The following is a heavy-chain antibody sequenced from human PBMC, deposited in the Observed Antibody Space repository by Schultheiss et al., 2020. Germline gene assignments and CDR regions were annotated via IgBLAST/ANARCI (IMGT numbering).Heavy chain of an antibody. V-gene: IGHV3-30-3*01. Sequence: GGSLRLSCAASGFTFSSYAMHWVRQAPGKGLEWVAVISYDGSNKYYADSVKGRFTISRDNSKNTLYLQMNSLRAEDTAVYYCARDARSGSSHHYYYYGMDVWGQGTTVTVSS. CDR1: GFTFSSYA. D-gene: IGHD3-10*01. CDR2: ISYDGSNK. J-gene: IGHJ6*02. CDR3: ARDARSGSSHHYYYYGMDV.